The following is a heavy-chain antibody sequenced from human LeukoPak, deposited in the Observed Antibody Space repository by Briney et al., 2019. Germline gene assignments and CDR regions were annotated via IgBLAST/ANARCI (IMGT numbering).Heavy chain of an antibody. J-gene: IGHJ4*02. V-gene: IGHV3-74*01. CDR1: GFTFSSYW. CDR2: ISSDASST. CDR3: AGARGYYYDSFDY. D-gene: IGHD3-22*01. Sequence: PGGSLRLSCAASGFTFSSYWMHWVRQAPGEGLVWVSRISSDASSTSYADSVKGRFTISRANGENTPFLHMNILTSQDTAVYYCAGARGYYYDSFDYWGQGTLVTISS.